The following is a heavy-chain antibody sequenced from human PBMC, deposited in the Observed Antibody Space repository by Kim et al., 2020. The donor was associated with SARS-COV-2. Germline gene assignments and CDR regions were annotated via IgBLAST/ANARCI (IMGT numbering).Heavy chain of an antibody. J-gene: IGHJ6*02. CDR1: GYTFTSYY. Sequence: ASVKVSCKASGYTFTSYYMHWVRQAPGQGLEWMGIINPSGGSTSYAQKFQGRVTMTRDTSTSTVYMELSSLRSEDTAVYYCAREYCCSTSCYVGPLGYYYGVDVWGQGTTVTVSS. CDR2: INPSGGST. CDR3: AREYCCSTSCYVGPLGYYYGVDV. V-gene: IGHV1-46*01. D-gene: IGHD2-2*01.